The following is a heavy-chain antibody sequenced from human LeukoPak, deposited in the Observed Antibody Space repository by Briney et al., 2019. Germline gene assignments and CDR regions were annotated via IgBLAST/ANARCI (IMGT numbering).Heavy chain of an antibody. J-gene: IGHJ4*02. CDR1: GFTFSSYA. Sequence: PGRTLRLSCAAAGFTFSSYAMRWVRQAPGKRLEWVAVISYDGSNTYYADSVKGRFTISRDNSKNTLYLQMNSLRAEDTAVYYCARDPYYYDSSGYSDYWGQGTLVTVSS. D-gene: IGHD3-22*01. CDR3: ARDPYYYDSSGYSDY. CDR2: ISYDGSNT. V-gene: IGHV3-30-3*01.